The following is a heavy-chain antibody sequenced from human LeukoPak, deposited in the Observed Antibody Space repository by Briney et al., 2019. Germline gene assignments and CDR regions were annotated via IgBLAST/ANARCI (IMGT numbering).Heavy chain of an antibody. V-gene: IGHV4-30-2*01. CDR2: IYHSGST. CDR1: GGSISSGGYS. CDR3: AREVNTVVTRVSWFDP. Sequence: PSQTLSLTCAVSGGSISSGGYSWSWIRQPPGTGLEWIGYIYHSGSTYYNPSLKSRVTISVDRSKNQFSLKLSSVTAADTAVYYCAREVNTVVTRVSWFDPWGQGTLVTVSS. D-gene: IGHD4-23*01. J-gene: IGHJ5*02.